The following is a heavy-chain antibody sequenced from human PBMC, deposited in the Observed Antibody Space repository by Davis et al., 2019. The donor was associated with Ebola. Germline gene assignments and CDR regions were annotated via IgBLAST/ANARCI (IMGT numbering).Heavy chain of an antibody. V-gene: IGHV3-21*01. D-gene: IGHD5-12*01. CDR1: GFTFSSYS. J-gene: IGHJ6*02. CDR3: AREVATHYYYYGMDV. CDR2: ISSSSSYI. Sequence: ESLKISCAASGFTFSSYSMNWVRQAPGKGLEWVSSISSSSSYIYYADSVKGRFTISRDNAKNSLYLQMNSLRAEDTAVYYCAREVATHYYYYGMDVWGQGTTVTVSS.